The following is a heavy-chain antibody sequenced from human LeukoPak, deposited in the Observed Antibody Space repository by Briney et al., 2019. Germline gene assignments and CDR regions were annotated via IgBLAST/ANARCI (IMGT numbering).Heavy chain of an antibody. CDR1: GFTFSDYY. V-gene: IGHV3-11*04. Sequence: GGSLRLSCAASGFTFSDYYMSWIRQAPGRGLEWISFISSGSSTIYYRDSVKGRFTISRDNAKNTLYLQMNSLRAEDTAVYYCAREGNGYNFDYWGQGTLVTVSS. J-gene: IGHJ4*02. CDR3: AREGNGYNFDY. D-gene: IGHD5-24*01. CDR2: ISSGSSTI.